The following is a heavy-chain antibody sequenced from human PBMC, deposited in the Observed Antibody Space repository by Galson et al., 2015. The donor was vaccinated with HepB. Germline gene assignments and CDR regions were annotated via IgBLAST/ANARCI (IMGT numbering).Heavy chain of an antibody. CDR1: GFTLTSYW. Sequence: SLRLSCAASGFTLTSYWMSRARQAPGKGLEWVANIKQDGSEKYYVDPVKVRFTISRDNAKNSLYLQMNSLRAEDTAEYYSASDAYYGGNAGGYFDYWGQGTLVTVSS. CDR2: IKQDGSEK. D-gene: IGHD4-23*01. V-gene: IGHV3-7*03. J-gene: IGHJ4*02. CDR3: ASDAYYGGNAGGYFDY.